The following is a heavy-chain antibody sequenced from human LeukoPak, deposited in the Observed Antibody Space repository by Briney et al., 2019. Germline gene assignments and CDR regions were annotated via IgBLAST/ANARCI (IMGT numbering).Heavy chain of an antibody. CDR2: MNPNSGNT. CDR3: TRGSSGRRDY. D-gene: IGHD6-19*01. Sequence: ASVKLSCKASGYTFTSCDINWVRQATGQGLEWIGWMNPNSGNTGYGQSFQGRVTMTRDNSISTAYMELSNLRSEDTAIYYCTRGSSGRRDYWGQGTLVTVSS. J-gene: IGHJ4*02. V-gene: IGHV1-8*01. CDR1: GYTFTSCD.